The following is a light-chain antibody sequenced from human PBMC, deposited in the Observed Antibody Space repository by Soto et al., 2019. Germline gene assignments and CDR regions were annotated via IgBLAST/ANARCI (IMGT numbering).Light chain of an antibody. Sequence: QSALTQPHSVSGSPGQSVTISCTGTSSDVGGYNFVSWYQQHTGKAPKLIIYDVSKWPSGVPDRFSGSKSGNTASLTISGLQAEDEAGYYCCSYAGSYTLVFGGGTKLTVL. V-gene: IGLV2-11*01. CDR3: CSYAGSYTLV. J-gene: IGLJ2*01. CDR2: DVS. CDR1: SSDVGGYNF.